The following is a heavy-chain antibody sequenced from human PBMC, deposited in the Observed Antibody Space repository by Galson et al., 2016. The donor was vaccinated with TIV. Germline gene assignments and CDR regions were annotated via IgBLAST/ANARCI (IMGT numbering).Heavy chain of an antibody. V-gene: IGHV1-69*13. J-gene: IGHJ6*02. CDR1: GGSFSSHV. D-gene: IGHD5-18*01. Sequence: SVKVSCKASGGSFSSHVFSWVRQAPGQGLEWMGGIIPLFGEARYAQKFQGRVTISADESTSTVYMELRSLRSGDTAVYYCAKCRNTAMDTYYYYYGLDVWGQGTTVTVSS. CDR3: AKCRNTAMDTYYYYYGLDV. CDR2: IIPLFGEA.